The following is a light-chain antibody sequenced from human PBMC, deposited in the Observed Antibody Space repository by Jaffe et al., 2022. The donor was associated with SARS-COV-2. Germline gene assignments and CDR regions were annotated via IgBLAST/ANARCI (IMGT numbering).Light chain of an antibody. CDR3: QQRSNWPIST. Sequence: EIVLTQSPATLSLSPGERASLSCRASESVGGYLAWYQQKPGQSPRLLIYDTSNRATDIPARFRGSGSGTDFTLTISSLQPEDFAVYYCQQRSNWPISTFGPGTRV. CDR2: DTS. V-gene: IGKV3-11*01. J-gene: IGKJ3*01. CDR1: ESVGGY.